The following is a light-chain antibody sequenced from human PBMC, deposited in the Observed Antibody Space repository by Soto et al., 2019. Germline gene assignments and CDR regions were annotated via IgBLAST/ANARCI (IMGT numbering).Light chain of an antibody. CDR2: DAS. Sequence: DIQMTQSPSTLSASVGDRVTITCRASQSITSWLAWYQQKQGKAPNLLIYDASSLESGVPSRFSGSGSGTEFTLTISSLQPDDFATYYCQQYNSYPITVGQGTRLEIK. J-gene: IGKJ5*01. CDR1: QSITSW. CDR3: QQYNSYPIT. V-gene: IGKV1-5*01.